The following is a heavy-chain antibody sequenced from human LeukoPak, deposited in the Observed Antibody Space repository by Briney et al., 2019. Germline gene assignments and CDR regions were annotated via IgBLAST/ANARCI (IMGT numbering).Heavy chain of an antibody. CDR3: ARDRRRDLLHAFDI. J-gene: IGHJ3*02. CDR2: IDYSGSS. D-gene: IGHD1-26*01. Sequence: SVTLSLTCTVSGGTISRYYWSWLRQPPGKGLEWIAYIDYSGSSNNNPSLKSRLTISLDASKNQFSLKLSSVTAADTAVYYCARDRRRDLLHAFDIWGQGTMVT. CDR1: GGTISRYY. V-gene: IGHV4-59*01.